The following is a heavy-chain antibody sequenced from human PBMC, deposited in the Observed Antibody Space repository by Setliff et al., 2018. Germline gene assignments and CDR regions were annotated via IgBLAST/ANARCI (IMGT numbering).Heavy chain of an antibody. V-gene: IGHV1-69*10. D-gene: IGHD6-19*01. CDR1: GGTFSSYA. CDR2: IIPILGIA. Sequence: SVKVSCKASGGTFSSYAISWVRQAPGQGLEWMGGIIPILGIANYAQKFQGRVTITADESTSAAYMELSSLRSEDTAVYYCARDPAFRRGGIAVAGSFDYWGQGTLVTVSS. J-gene: IGHJ4*02. CDR3: ARDPAFRRGGIAVAGSFDY.